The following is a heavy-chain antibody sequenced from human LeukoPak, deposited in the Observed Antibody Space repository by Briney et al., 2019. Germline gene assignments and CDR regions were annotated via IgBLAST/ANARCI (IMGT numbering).Heavy chain of an antibody. V-gene: IGHV3-21*01. CDR2: ISSSSSYI. CDR3: ARETQGYCSSTSCFGAGY. CDR1: GFTFSSYS. Sequence: GGSLRLSCAASGFTFSSYSMNWVRQAPGKGLEWVSSISSSSSYIYYADSVKGRFTISRDNAKNSLYLQMNSLRAEDTAVYYCARETQGYCSSTSCFGAGYWGQGTLVTVSS. D-gene: IGHD2-2*01. J-gene: IGHJ4*02.